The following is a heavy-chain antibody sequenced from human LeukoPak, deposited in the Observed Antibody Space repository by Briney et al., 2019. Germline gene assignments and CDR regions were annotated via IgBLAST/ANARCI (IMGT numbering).Heavy chain of an antibody. CDR3: AKDLGGYSYGYSGDAFDI. Sequence: GGSLRLSCAASGFTFSSYAMSWVRQAPGKGLEWVSAISGSGGSTYYADSVKGRFTISRDNSKNTLYLQMNSLRAEDTAVYYCAKDLGGYSYGYSGDAFDIWGQGTMVTVSS. J-gene: IGHJ3*02. V-gene: IGHV3-23*01. D-gene: IGHD5-18*01. CDR2: ISGSGGST. CDR1: GFTFSSYA.